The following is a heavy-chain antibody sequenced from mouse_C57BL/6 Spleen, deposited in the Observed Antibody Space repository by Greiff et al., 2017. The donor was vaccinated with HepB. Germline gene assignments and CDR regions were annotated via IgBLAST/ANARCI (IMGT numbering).Heavy chain of an antibody. CDR2: IYPGSGST. Sequence: QVQLQQPGAELVKPGASVKMSCKASGYTFTSYWITWVKQRPGQGLEWIGDIYPGSGSTNYNEKFKSKATLTVDTSSSTAYMKLSSLTSEDSAVYYCARTDYGSLYWYFDVWGTGTTVTVAS. J-gene: IGHJ1*03. CDR1: GYTFTSYW. CDR3: ARTDYGSLYWYFDV. V-gene: IGHV1-55*01. D-gene: IGHD1-1*01.